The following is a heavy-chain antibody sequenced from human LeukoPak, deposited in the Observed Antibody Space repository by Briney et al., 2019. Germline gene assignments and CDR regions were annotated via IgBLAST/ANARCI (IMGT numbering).Heavy chain of an antibody. V-gene: IGHV3-23*01. Sequence: GGSLRLSCAASGFTFSSYAMSWVRQAPAKGLEWVSTIRGSGGSTSYPDSVKVRFTLSRDNSNDALYLQMNCLRAEDTAVYNSAKTVGSPYYFDWWGQGTLVTVS. CDR3: AKTVGSPYYFDW. D-gene: IGHD1-26*01. J-gene: IGHJ4*02. CDR1: GFTFSSYA. CDR2: IRGSGGST.